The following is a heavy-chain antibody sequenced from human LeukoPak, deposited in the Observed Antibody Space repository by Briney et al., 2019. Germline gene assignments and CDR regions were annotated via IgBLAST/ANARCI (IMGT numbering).Heavy chain of an antibody. CDR1: GFTFDDYA. CDR3: AKDIWSMTQYYFDY. Sequence: GGSLRLSCAASGFTFDDYAMHWVRQAPGKGLEWVSGISWNSGSIGYADSVKGRFTISRDNAKNSLYLQMNSLRAEDTALYYCAKDIWSMTQYYFDYWGQGTLVTVSS. D-gene: IGHD2-8*01. CDR2: ISWNSGSI. V-gene: IGHV3-9*01. J-gene: IGHJ4*02.